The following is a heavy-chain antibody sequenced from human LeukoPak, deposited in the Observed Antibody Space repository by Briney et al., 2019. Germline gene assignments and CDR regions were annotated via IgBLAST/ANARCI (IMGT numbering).Heavy chain of an antibody. CDR2: IYHSGST. V-gene: IGHV4-38-2*01. D-gene: IGHD3-22*01. CDR3: ARAPRDSSSSNYMRRFDY. J-gene: IGHJ4*02. Sequence: SETLSLTCAVSGYSISSDNYWVWIRQPPGQGLEWTGGIYHSGSTYYNPSLKSRVTMSVDTSKNQFSLKLSSVTTADTAVYYCARAPRDSSSSNYMRRFDYWGQGTMVTVSS. CDR1: GYSISSDNY.